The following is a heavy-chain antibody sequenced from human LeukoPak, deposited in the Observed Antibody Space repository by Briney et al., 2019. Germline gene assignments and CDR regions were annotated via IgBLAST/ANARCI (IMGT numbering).Heavy chain of an antibody. V-gene: IGHV4-61*02. CDR3: ARARVGIHLSRLMDV. D-gene: IGHD6-13*01. CDR2: IYTSGST. Sequence: SETLSLTCTVSGGSISSGSYYWSWIRQPAGKGLEWIGRIYTSGSTNYNPSLKSRVTISVDTSKNQFSLKLSSVTAADTAVYYCARARVGIHLSRLMDVWGKGTTVTVSS. J-gene: IGHJ6*04. CDR1: GGSISSGSYY.